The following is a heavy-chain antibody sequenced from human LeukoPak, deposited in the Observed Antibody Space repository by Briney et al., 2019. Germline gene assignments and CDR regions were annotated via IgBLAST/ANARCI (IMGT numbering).Heavy chain of an antibody. Sequence: PGGSLRLSCAASGFTFSSYGMHWVRQAPGKGLEWVAVISYDGSNKYYADSVKGRFTISRDNSKNTLYLQMNSLRAEDTAVYYCAKAGEGRNAYYYYYYMDVWGKGTTVTVS. J-gene: IGHJ6*03. D-gene: IGHD3-16*01. CDR3: AKAGEGRNAYYYYYYMDV. CDR1: GFTFSSYG. V-gene: IGHV3-30*18. CDR2: ISYDGSNK.